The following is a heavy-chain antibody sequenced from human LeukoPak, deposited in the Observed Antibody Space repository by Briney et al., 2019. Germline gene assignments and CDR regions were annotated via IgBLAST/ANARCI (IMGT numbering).Heavy chain of an antibody. D-gene: IGHD3-16*02. J-gene: IGHJ3*02. V-gene: IGHV3-7*01. CDR1: GFTFSSYW. Sequence: GGSLRLSCAASGFTFSSYWMSWVRQAPGKGLEWVANIKQNGSEKYYVDSVKGRFTISRDNAKNSLYLQMNSLRAEDTAVYYCARASQGVWGSYRYTGGAFDIWGQGTMVTVSS. CDR2: IKQNGSEK. CDR3: ARASQGVWGSYRYTGGAFDI.